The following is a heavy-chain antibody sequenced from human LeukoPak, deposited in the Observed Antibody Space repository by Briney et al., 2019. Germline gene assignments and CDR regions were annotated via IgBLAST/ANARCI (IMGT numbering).Heavy chain of an antibody. D-gene: IGHD5-12*01. V-gene: IGHV3-7*05. Sequence: QPGGSLRLSCAASGFTFSTYWMSWVRQAPGKGLEWVANIKEDGGEKYYVDSVKGRFTISRDNAKNSLYLQMNSLRAKDTAVYYCVRDGYGGYDYAFDVWGQGTMVTVSS. CDR3: VRDGYGGYDYAFDV. CDR2: IKEDGGEK. J-gene: IGHJ3*01. CDR1: GFTFSTYW.